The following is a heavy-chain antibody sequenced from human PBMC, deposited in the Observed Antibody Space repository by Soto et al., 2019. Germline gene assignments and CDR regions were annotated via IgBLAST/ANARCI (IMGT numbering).Heavy chain of an antibody. CDR3: GRGNAYGAPDKNHFDR. J-gene: IGHJ4*02. D-gene: IGHD4-17*01. Sequence: VQSGPEVQKPGASLKVSCKASGYTFTASGISWVRQAPGQGLEWMGWTSIYNGHTEYSPKFLGRVVMTTDTSADTAYLELKGRSPDAAPLYSGGRGNAYGAPDKNHFDRGGRGPRVTVPS. CDR2: TSIYNGHT. V-gene: IGHV1-18*01. CDR1: GYTFTASG.